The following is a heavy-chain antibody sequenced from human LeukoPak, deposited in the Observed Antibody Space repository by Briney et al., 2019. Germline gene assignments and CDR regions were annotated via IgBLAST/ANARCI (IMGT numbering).Heavy chain of an antibody. CDR3: ARASYDYDSSGWVPFDY. CDR1: GDSISSGSYY. CDR2: IYTSGST. D-gene: IGHD3-22*01. Sequence: SETLSLTCTVSGDSISSGSYYWSWIRQPAGKGLEWIGRIYTSGSTNYNPSLKSRVTISGDTSKNQFSLKLSSVTAADTAVYYCARASYDYDSSGWVPFDYWGQGTLVTVSS. V-gene: IGHV4-61*02. J-gene: IGHJ4*02.